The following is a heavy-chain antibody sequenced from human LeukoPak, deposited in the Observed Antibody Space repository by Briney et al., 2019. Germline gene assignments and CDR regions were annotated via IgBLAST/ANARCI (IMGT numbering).Heavy chain of an antibody. CDR1: GFTFSSYS. Sequence: GGSLRLSCAASGFTFSSYSMNWVRQAPGKGLEWVSSISSSSSYIYYADSVKGRFTISRDNAKNSLYLQMNSLRAEDTAVYYCARAEIGWGIVVVPAATGQPGPYYYYMDVWGKGTTVTVSS. V-gene: IGHV3-21*01. CDR3: ARAEIGWGIVVVPAATGQPGPYYYYMDV. D-gene: IGHD2-2*01. CDR2: ISSSSSYI. J-gene: IGHJ6*03.